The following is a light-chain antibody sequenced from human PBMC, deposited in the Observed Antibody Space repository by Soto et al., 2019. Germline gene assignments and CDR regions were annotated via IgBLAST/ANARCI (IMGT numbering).Light chain of an antibody. CDR1: SSNIGNNY. CDR3: GTWDSSLSAV. V-gene: IGLV1-51*01. CDR2: ENN. Sequence: QSVLTQPPSVSAAPGQTVTISCSGSSSNIGNNYVSWYQQFPGTAPKLLIYENNKRPSGIPDRFSGSTSGTSATLGITGLQTGDEADYYCGTWDSSLSAVFGGGTKLTVL. J-gene: IGLJ2*01.